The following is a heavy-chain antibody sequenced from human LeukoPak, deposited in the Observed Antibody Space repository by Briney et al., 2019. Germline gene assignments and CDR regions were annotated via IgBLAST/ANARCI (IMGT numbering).Heavy chain of an antibody. CDR1: GGSFSGYY. D-gene: IGHD2-15*01. V-gene: IGHV4-34*01. J-gene: IGHJ4*02. CDR3: AKAAKGYCSGGSCEIIDY. CDR2: INHSGST. Sequence: SETLSLTCAVYGGSFSGYYWSWIRQPPGKGLEWIGEINHSGSTNYNPSLKSRVTISVDTSKSQFSLKLSSVTAADTAVYYCAKAAKGYCSGGSCEIIDYWGQGTLVTVSS.